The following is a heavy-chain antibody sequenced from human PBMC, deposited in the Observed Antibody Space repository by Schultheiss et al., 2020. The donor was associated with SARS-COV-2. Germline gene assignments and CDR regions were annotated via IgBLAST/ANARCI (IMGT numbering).Heavy chain of an antibody. CDR3: AQDGRGFGSGTYES. CDR2: IYSGGSI. Sequence: GGSLRLSCAASAASGFTFSSYAMNWVRQAPGKGLEWVSVIYSGGSIYYADSVKGRFTISRDNSKNTLHLQMSSLRAEDTALYYCAQDGRGFGSGTYESWGQGTLVTVSS. CDR1: AASGFTFSSYA. V-gene: IGHV3-23*03. D-gene: IGHD3-10*01. J-gene: IGHJ4*02.